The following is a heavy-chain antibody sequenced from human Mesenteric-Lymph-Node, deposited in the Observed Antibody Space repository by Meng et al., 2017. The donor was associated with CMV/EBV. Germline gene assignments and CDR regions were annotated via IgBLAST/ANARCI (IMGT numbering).Heavy chain of an antibody. V-gene: IGHV4-39*01. Sequence: QLEEAGPGPVKPLAPLSLSCIFSGDSISISTYYWTWIRQPPGKGLEWIGSIHHSGTTYYNPSLKGRLTISVDTSQNLFSLRLTTVTAADTATYYCARRGNYDSDYSDYWGQGTLVTVFS. CDR3: ARRGNYDSDYSDY. CDR1: GDSISISTYY. J-gene: IGHJ4*02. CDR2: IHHSGTT. D-gene: IGHD3-22*01.